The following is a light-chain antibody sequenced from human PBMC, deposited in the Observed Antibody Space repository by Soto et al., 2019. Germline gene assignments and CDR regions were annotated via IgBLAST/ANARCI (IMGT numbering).Light chain of an antibody. J-gene: IGKJ1*01. CDR1: QSVRSN. V-gene: IGKV3-15*01. CDR3: QQYNNWPPWT. CDR2: DAS. Sequence: EIVMTQSAAALSVSLGERATLSCRASQSVRSNLAWYQQKPGQAPRLLIYDASTRAPGIPARFSGSGSGTEFTLTISSLQSEDFAVYYCQQYNNWPPWTFGQGTKVDIK.